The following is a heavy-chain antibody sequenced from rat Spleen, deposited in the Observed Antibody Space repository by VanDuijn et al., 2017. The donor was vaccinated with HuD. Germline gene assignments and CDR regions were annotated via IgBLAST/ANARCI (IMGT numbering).Heavy chain of an antibody. V-gene: IGHV5S13*01. Sequence: EVQLVESGGGLVQPGRSLKLSCAASGFTFSNYGMAWVRQTPTKGLEWVASITNTGGSTYYPDSVKGRFTISRDNAKSTLYLQMNSLRSEDTATYYCTRGGFITTDYFDYWGQGVMVTVSS. CDR2: ITNTGGST. D-gene: IGHD1-10*01. J-gene: IGHJ2*01. CDR3: TRGGFITTDYFDY. CDR1: GFTFSNYG.